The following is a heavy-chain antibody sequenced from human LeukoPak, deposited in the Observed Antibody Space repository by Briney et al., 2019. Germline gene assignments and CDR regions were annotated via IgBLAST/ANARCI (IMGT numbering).Heavy chain of an antibody. CDR3: VNGFYYLKC. Sequence: GGSLRLSCAASGFTFSDYAMHWVRQAPGKELEYVSAISSNGGSIHYANSVKGRFTISRDNSKNTLYLQMDSLRTADTAVYYCVNGFYYLKCWGQGTLVTVSS. CDR1: GFTFSDYA. D-gene: IGHD6-25*01. J-gene: IGHJ4*02. CDR2: ISSNGGSI. V-gene: IGHV3-64*01.